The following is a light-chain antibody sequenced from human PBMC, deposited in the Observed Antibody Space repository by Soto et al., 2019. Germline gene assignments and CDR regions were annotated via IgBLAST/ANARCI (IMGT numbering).Light chain of an antibody. Sequence: EFVLTQSPGTLSLSPGERATLSCRASQTVRNNYLAWYQQKPGQPPRLLILGASTRATGIPARFSGSESDTEFTLTISSLQAEDSAVYFCQQYNNWPTWTFGQGTKVDIK. CDR1: QTVRNN. CDR3: QQYNNWPTWT. CDR2: GAS. V-gene: IGKV3-15*01. J-gene: IGKJ1*01.